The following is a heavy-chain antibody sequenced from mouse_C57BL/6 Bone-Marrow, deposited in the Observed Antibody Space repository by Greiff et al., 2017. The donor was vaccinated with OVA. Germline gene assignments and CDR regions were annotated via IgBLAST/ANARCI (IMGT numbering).Heavy chain of an antibody. CDR1: GYTFTSYW. CDR3: ARRWLLTWFAY. Sequence: QVQLQQPGTELVKPGASVKLSCTASGYTFTSYWMHWVKQRPGQGLEWIGNINPSNGGTNYNEKFKSKTTLTVDKSSSTAYLQLSSLTSEDAAVYYCARRWLLTWFAYWGQGTLVTVSA. CDR2: INPSNGGT. V-gene: IGHV1-53*01. J-gene: IGHJ3*01. D-gene: IGHD2-3*01.